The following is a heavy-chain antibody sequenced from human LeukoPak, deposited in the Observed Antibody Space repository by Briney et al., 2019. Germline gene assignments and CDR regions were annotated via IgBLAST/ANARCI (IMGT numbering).Heavy chain of an antibody. D-gene: IGHD3-10*01. V-gene: IGHV4-59*12. J-gene: IGHJ3*02. Sequence: SETLSLTCTVAGGSISSYYWSWIRQPPGKGLEWIGNIFYSGSTYYSPSLKSRVTISLDTSRNQFSLKLNSVTAADTAVYYCAKSNGYGLVDIWGQGTMVTVSS. CDR2: IFYSGST. CDR1: GGSISSYY. CDR3: AKSNGYGLVDI.